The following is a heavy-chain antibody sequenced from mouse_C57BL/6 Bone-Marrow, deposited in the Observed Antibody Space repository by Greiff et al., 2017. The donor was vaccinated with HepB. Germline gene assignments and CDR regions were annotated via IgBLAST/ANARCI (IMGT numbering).Heavy chain of an antibody. V-gene: IGHV5-4*01. J-gene: IGHJ2*01. CDR1: GFTFSSYA. Sequence: DVKLVESGGGLVKPGGSLKLSCAASGFTFSSYAMSWVRQTPEKRLEWVATISDGGSYTYYPDNVKGRVTISRDNAKNNLYLQMSHLKSEDTAMYYCAREAIYYGNYGYWGQGTTLTVSS. CDR3: AREAIYYGNYGY. D-gene: IGHD2-1*01. CDR2: ISDGGSYT.